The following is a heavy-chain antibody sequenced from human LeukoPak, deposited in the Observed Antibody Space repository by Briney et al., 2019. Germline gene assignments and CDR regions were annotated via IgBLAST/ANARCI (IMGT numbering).Heavy chain of an antibody. Sequence: GGSLRLSCAASGFIFSNYAMSWVRQAPGKGLEWVSFVYGGGTTYYEDSVKGRFTISRDSSENTLFLQMNSLRVGDTAVYYCARAGYFDSSGFYAPDAFDIWGQGTVVTVSS. J-gene: IGHJ3*02. CDR1: GFIFSNYA. D-gene: IGHD3-22*01. CDR3: ARAGYFDSSGFYAPDAFDI. CDR2: VYGGGTT. V-gene: IGHV3-53*01.